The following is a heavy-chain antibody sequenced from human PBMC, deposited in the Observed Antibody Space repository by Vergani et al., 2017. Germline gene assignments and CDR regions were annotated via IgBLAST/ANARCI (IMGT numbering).Heavy chain of an antibody. J-gene: IGHJ6*03. D-gene: IGHD3-3*01. Sequence: QLQLQESGPGLVKPSETLSLTCTVSGGSIRSSSYYWGWIRQPPGKGLEWIGSIYYSGSTYYNPSLKSRVTISVDTSKNQFSLKLSSVTAADTAVYYCARXKFSPPYYDFWSGYYRDDYYMDVWGKGTTVTVSS. CDR2: IYYSGST. V-gene: IGHV4-39*01. CDR3: ARXKFSPPYYDFWSGYYRDDYYMDV. CDR1: GGSIRSSSYY.